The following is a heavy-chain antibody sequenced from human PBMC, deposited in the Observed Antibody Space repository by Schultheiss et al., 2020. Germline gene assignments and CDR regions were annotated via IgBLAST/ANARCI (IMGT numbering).Heavy chain of an antibody. D-gene: IGHD3-9*01. V-gene: IGHV4-39*01. CDR2: IYYSGST. J-gene: IGHJ5*02. CDR3: ARGGLGYDILTGYHSNWFDP. CDR1: GGSISSGGYY. Sequence: SETLSLTCTVSGGSISSGGYYWSWIRQNPGKGLEGIGSIYYSGSTYYNTSLKSRVTISVDTSKNQYSLKLSPVTAADTAVYYCARGGLGYDILTGYHSNWFDPWGQGTLVTVSS.